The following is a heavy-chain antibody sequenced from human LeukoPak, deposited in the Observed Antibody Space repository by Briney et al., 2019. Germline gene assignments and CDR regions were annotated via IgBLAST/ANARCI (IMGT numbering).Heavy chain of an antibody. V-gene: IGHV4-39*07. D-gene: IGHD1-26*01. J-gene: IGHJ4*02. Sequence: PSETLSLTCTVSGGSISSSSYYWGWIRQPPGKGLEWIGSIYYSGSTYYNPSLKSRVTISVDTSKNQFSLKLSSVTAADTAVYYCARDRPLPTENYFDYWGQGTLVTVSS. CDR1: GGSISSSSYY. CDR3: ARDRPLPTENYFDY. CDR2: IYYSGST.